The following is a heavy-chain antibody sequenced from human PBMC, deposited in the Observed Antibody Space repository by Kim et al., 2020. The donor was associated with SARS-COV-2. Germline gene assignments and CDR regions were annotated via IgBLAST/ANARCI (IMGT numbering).Heavy chain of an antibody. D-gene: IGHD5-18*01. CDR1: GFTFSSYA. V-gene: IGHV3-30-3*01. Sequence: GGSLRLSCAASGFTFSSYAMHWVRQAPGKGLEWVAVISYDGSNKYYADSVKGRFTISRDNSKNTLYLQMNSLRAEDTAVYYCARDWDSYGPLGYWGQGTLVTVSS. CDR3: ARDWDSYGPLGY. J-gene: IGHJ4*02. CDR2: ISYDGSNK.